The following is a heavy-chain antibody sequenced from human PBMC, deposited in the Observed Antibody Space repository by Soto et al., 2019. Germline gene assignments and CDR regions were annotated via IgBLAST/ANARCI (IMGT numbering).Heavy chain of an antibody. Sequence: QVQLVESGGGVVQPGTSLRLSCAASGFTISTHGIRWVRQAPGKGLEWVANIWYDGSNRFYADSVKGQFTISKDNSKNTLYLQMSSLRAEDTAVYYCAAATTWNFHFHYWGQGTQVTVSS. D-gene: IGHD1-7*01. CDR3: AAATTWNFHFHY. CDR1: GFTISTHG. J-gene: IGHJ4*02. V-gene: IGHV3-33*01. CDR2: IWYDGSNR.